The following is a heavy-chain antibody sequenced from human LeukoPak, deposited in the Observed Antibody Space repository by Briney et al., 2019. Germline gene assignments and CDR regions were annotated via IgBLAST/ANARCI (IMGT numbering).Heavy chain of an antibody. D-gene: IGHD2-21*02. Sequence: SETLSLTCAVYGGSFSGYYWSWIRQPPGKGLEWIGEINHSGSTNYNPSLKSRVTISVDTSKNQFSLKLSSVTAADTAVYYCARADLAYCGGDCYSLDYWGQGTLVTVSS. CDR2: INHSGST. CDR1: GGSFSGYY. J-gene: IGHJ4*02. V-gene: IGHV4-34*01. CDR3: ARADLAYCGGDCYSLDY.